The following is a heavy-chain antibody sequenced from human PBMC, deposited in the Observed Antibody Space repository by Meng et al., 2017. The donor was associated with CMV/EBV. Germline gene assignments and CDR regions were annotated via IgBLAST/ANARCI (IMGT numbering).Heavy chain of an antibody. CDR2: MNPNSGNT. CDR3: TRGPEHAANDIVVVPAARTGTYYYYGMDV. V-gene: IGHV1-8*01. Sequence: ASVKVSCKASGYTFTSYDINWVRQANGQGLEWMGWMNPNSGNTGYAQKFQGRVTMTRNTSISTAYMELSSLRSEDTAVYYCTRGPEHAANDIVVVPAARTGTYYYYGMDVWGQGTTVTVSS. CDR1: GYTFTSYD. J-gene: IGHJ6*02. D-gene: IGHD2-2*01.